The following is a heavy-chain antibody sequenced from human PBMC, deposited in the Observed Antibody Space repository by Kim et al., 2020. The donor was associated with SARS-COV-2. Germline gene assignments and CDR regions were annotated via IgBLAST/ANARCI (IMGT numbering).Heavy chain of an antibody. J-gene: IGHJ3*01. V-gene: IGHV6-1*01. D-gene: IGHD6-13*01. CDR3: ASYPSGTRGAFDV. CDR1: GDRDSTVSTV. CDR2: TYHGSKWYN. Sequence: SQTLSLTCAISGDRDSTVSTVWNWIRQSPSRGLEWLGRTYHGSKWYNDYAVSVKSRITISPDTSKNQFSLQLNSVTPEDTAVYFCASYPSGTRGAFDVWGQGTMVTVSS.